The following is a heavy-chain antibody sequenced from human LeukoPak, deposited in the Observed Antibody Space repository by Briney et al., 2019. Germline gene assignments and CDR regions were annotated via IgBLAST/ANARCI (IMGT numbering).Heavy chain of an antibody. CDR2: IYYSGST. V-gene: IGHV4-59*01. CDR3: ARMELGDAFDI. J-gene: IGHJ3*02. CDR1: GGSISSYY. D-gene: IGHD1-7*01. Sequence: PSETLSLTCTVSGGSISSYYWSWIRQPPGKGLEWIGYIYYSGSTNYNPSLKSRVTISVDTSKNQFSLKLSSVTAADTAVYYCARMELGDAFDIWGRGTMVTVSS.